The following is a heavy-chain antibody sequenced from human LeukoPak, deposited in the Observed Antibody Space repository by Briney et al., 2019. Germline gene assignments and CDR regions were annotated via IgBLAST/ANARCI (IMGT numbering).Heavy chain of an antibody. CDR1: GVSFSGCY. J-gene: IGHJ5*02. CDR2: INHSGST. V-gene: IGHV4-34*01. Sequence: SETLSLTCAVYGVSFSGCYWSWIRQPPGKGLEWIGEINHSGSTNYNPSLKSRVTISVDTSKNQFSLKLSSVTAADTAVYYCARFRRRRGYDPYNWFDPWGQGTLVTVSS. D-gene: IGHD5-12*01. CDR3: ARFRRRRGYDPYNWFDP.